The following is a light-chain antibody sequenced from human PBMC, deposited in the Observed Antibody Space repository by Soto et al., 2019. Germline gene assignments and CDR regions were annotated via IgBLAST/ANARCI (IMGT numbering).Light chain of an antibody. CDR3: QQRDNWPIT. Sequence: EIVLTQSPATLSVSPGERATLSCRASQSVSTYLAWYQQKPGQAPRLLIYDASNRATGIPARFSGSGSGTDITLTNSSLESEDFAIYYCQQRDNWPITFGQGTRLEIK. CDR2: DAS. CDR1: QSVSTY. V-gene: IGKV3-11*01. J-gene: IGKJ5*01.